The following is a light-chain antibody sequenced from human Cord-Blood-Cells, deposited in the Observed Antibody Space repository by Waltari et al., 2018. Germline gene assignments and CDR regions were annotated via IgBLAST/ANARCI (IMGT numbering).Light chain of an antibody. CDR1: QSVSSN. CDR2: GAS. J-gene: IGKJ3*01. CDR3: PPSTHFPPFT. V-gene: IGKV3-15*01. Sequence: EIVMTQSPATLSVSQGERATLFCRASQSVSSNLAWYQQKPGQAPRLLIYGASTRATGIPSIFIYTGSGPDFTLTISRLHSKDFSIYYYPPSTHFPPFTF.